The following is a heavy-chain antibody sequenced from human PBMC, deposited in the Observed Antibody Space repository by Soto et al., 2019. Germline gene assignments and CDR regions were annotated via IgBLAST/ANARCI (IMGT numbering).Heavy chain of an antibody. D-gene: IGHD1-1*01. V-gene: IGHV1-69*13. CDR2: IIPIFGTA. CDR1: GGTFSSYA. CDR3: AKDRPRRTSGYFFDY. J-gene: IGHJ4*02. Sequence: SVKVSCKASGGTFSSYAISWVRQAPGQGLEWMGGIIPIFGTANYAQKFQGRVTITADESTVSLHMNSLRAEDTALYYCAKDRPRRTSGYFFDYWGQGTPVTSPQ.